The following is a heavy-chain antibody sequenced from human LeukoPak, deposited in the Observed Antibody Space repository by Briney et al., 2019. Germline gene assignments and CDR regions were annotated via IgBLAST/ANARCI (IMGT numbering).Heavy chain of an antibody. D-gene: IGHD3-10*01. V-gene: IGHV1-2*04. CDR1: GYTFTGYY. CDR2: ISPNSGGT. J-gene: IGHJ4*02. Sequence: ASVKVSCKASGYTFTGYYMHWVRQAPGQGLEWMGWISPNSGGTNYAQKFQGWVTMTRDTSISTAYMELSRLRSDDTAVYYCARDRALVRELWSASAFDYWGQGTLVTVSS. CDR3: ARDRALVRELWSASAFDY.